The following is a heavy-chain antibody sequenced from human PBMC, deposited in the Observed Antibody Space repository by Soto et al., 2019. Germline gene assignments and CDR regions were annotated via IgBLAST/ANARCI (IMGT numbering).Heavy chain of an antibody. V-gene: IGHV3-23*01. CDR2: ISGSGGST. J-gene: IGHJ6*02. Sequence: PGGSLRLSCAASGFTFSSYAMSWVRQAPGKGLEWVSGISGSGGSTYYAGSVKGRFTISRDNSKNTLYLQMNSLRVEDTAVYYCARSIAVAGTGDYYYYGMDVWGQGTTVTVSS. CDR3: ARSIAVAGTGDYYYYGMDV. CDR1: GFTFSSYA. D-gene: IGHD6-19*01.